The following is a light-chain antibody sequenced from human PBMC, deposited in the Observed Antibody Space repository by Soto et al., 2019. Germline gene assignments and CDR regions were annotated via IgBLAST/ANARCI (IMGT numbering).Light chain of an antibody. CDR3: QQPWRDPWT. J-gene: IGKJ1*01. CDR2: AAS. Sequence: DIQMTQSPSAMSASLGDTVTITCRASEDFNNFLTWFQQKLGEVPTRLMFAASTPQRGVPSRFRGSGSGTEFNLTITSLQPEDVATYFCQQPWRDPWTFCHGTKVEI. V-gene: IGKV1-17*03. CDR1: EDFNNF.